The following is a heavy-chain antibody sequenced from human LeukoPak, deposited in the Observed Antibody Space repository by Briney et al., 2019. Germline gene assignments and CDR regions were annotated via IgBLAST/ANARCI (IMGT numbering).Heavy chain of an antibody. D-gene: IGHD5-18*01. Sequence: GGSLRLSCAASGFTFSSYAMHWVRQAPGKGLEWVSAISGSGGSTYYADPVKGRFTISRDNSKNTLYLQMNSLRAEDTAVYYCAKAYDSFGYAFDIWGQGTMVTVSS. CDR1: GFTFSSYA. V-gene: IGHV3-23*01. CDR2: ISGSGGST. J-gene: IGHJ3*02. CDR3: AKAYDSFGYAFDI.